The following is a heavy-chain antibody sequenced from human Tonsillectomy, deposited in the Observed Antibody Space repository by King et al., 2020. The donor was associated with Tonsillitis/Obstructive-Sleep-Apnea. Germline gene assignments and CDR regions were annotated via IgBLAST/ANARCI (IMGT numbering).Heavy chain of an antibody. CDR3: ARDYDFWSGYYLF. V-gene: IGHV3-21*01. CDR1: GFTFSSYS. J-gene: IGHJ4*02. D-gene: IGHD3-3*01. Sequence: VQLVESGGGLVKPGGSLRLSFAASGFTFSSYSMNWVRQAPGKGLEWVSSISSSSSYIYYADSVKGRFTISRDNAKNSLYLQMNSLRAEDTAVYYCARDYDFWSGYYLFWGQGTLVTVSS. CDR2: ISSSSSYI.